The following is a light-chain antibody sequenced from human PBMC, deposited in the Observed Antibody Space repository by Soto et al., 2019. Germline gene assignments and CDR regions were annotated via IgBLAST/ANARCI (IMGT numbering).Light chain of an antibody. CDR1: QSVSSN. CDR2: GAS. V-gene: IGKV3-15*01. J-gene: IGKJ5*01. CDR3: QQYDYWPPIT. Sequence: EIVMTQSPGTLTVSPGERATLSCRASQSVSSNLAWYQQKPGQAPRLLIYGASTRATGIPARFSGGGSGTEFTLTISSLQSEDFAVYYCQQYDYWPPITFGQGTRLEIK.